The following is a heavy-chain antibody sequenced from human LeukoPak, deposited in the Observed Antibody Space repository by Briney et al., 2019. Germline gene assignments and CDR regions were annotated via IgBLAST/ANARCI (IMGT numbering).Heavy chain of an antibody. J-gene: IGHJ4*02. CDR1: GFTFDDYA. V-gene: IGHV3-9*01. CDR3: AKVRGPNLGYSGCVLPRGPPLY. Sequence: GRSLRLSCAASGFTFDDYAMHWVRQAPGKGLEWVSGISWNSGSIGYADSVKGRSTISRDNSKNTLYLQMNSLRAEDTAVYYCAKVRGPNLGYSGCVLPRGPPLYWGQGTLVTVPS. D-gene: IGHD5-12*01. CDR2: ISWNSGSI.